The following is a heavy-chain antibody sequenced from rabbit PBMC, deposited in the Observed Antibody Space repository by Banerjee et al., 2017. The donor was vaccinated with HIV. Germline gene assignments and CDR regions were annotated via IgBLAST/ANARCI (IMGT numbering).Heavy chain of an antibody. J-gene: IGHJ6*01. V-gene: IGHV1S45*01. CDR1: GFTLSSYW. Sequence: QEQLVESGGGLVKPGGTLKLSCTASGFTLSSYWMCWVRQAPGKGLEWIACIYPGSSGSTYYASWAKGRFTIYKTSSTTVTLQMTSLTAADTATYFCARGYDIDGGDGWGSHYGMDLWGQGTLVTVS. D-gene: IGHD2-1*01. CDR3: ARGYDIDGGDGWGSHYGMDL. CDR2: IYPGSSGST.